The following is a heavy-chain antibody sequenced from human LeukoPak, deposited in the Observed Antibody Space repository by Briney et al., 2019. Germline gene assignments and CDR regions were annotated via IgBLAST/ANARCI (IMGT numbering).Heavy chain of an antibody. J-gene: IGHJ4*02. CDR2: IYYSGST. V-gene: IGHV4-39*01. CDR3: ARITTVTDLDY. CDR1: GGSISSSSYY. Sequence: SETLSLTRTVSGGSISSSSYYWGWIRQPPGKGLEWIGSIYYSGSTYYNPSLKSRVTISVDTSKNQFSLKLSSVTAADTAVYYCARITTVTDLDYWGQGTLVTVSS. D-gene: IGHD4-17*01.